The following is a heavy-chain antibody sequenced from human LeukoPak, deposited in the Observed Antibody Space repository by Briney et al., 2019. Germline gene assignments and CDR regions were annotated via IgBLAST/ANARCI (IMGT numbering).Heavy chain of an antibody. J-gene: IGHJ4*02. D-gene: IGHD3-10*01. CDR3: AREGDLGVATPLFDY. Sequence: SETLSLTCTVSGGSISSYYWSWIRQPPGKGLEWIGYIYYSGSTNYNPSLKSRVTISVDTSKNQFSLKLSSVTAADTAVYYCAREGDLGVATPLFDYWGQGTLVTVSS. V-gene: IGHV4-59*01. CDR1: GGSISSYY. CDR2: IYYSGST.